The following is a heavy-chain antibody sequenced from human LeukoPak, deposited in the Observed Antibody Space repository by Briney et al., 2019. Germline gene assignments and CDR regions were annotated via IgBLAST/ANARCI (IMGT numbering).Heavy chain of an antibody. D-gene: IGHD6-19*01. V-gene: IGHV3-48*01. J-gene: IGHJ4*02. Sequence: GGSLRLSCAASGFTFSSYSMNWVRQAPGKGLEWVSYISSSSSTIYYADSVKGRFTISRDNAKNSLYLQMNSLRAEDTAVYYCAKDWEQWLVQGFDYWGQGTLVTVSS. CDR1: GFTFSSYS. CDR3: AKDWEQWLVQGFDY. CDR2: ISSSSSTI.